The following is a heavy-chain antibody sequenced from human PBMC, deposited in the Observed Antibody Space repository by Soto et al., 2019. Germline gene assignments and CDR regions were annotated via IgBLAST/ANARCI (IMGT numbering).Heavy chain of an antibody. V-gene: IGHV1-18*01. J-gene: IGHJ6*02. CDR3: ARFGSAPYYYYGVDV. D-gene: IGHD3-10*01. Sequence: QVQLVHSETEVKKPGASVKVSCKASGYIFTNYDITWVRQAPGQGLEWMGWVSGYNGNTKYAQKFQDRVTMTTDTSTSTVYMELRSLRSDDTAVYYCARFGSAPYYYYGVDVWGQGTTVFVSS. CDR2: VSGYNGNT. CDR1: GYIFTNYD.